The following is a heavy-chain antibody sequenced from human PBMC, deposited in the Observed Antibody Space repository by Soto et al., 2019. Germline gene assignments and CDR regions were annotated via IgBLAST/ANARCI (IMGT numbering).Heavy chain of an antibody. CDR1: GFSFSNYA. V-gene: IGHV3-23*01. Sequence: EVQLLESGGGLVQPGGSLRLSCAASGFSFSNYAMSWVRQAPGKGLDWVSGISGSGGSTYYADSVRGRFTISRDNSKNTLYLQVNSLRAEDTAVYYCAKAAPPSVNRGHLDYWGQGTLVTVSS. CDR3: AKAAPPSVNRGHLDY. J-gene: IGHJ4*02. CDR2: ISGSGGST. D-gene: IGHD5-12*01.